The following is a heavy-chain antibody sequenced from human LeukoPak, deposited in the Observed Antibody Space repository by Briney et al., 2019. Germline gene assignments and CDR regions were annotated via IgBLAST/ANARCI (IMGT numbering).Heavy chain of an antibody. CDR3: AGKHGLGHYFVY. J-gene: IGHJ4*02. CDR2: ISSSGNTI. V-gene: IGHV3-48*03. CDR1: GFTFSSYE. Sequence: PGGSLRLSCAASGFTFSSYEMNWVRQAPGKGLEWISYISSSGNTIYYADSVRGRFTISRDNAKNSLSLQMNSLRAEDAAVYYCAGKHGLGHYFVYWGQGTLVAVSS. D-gene: IGHD7-27*01.